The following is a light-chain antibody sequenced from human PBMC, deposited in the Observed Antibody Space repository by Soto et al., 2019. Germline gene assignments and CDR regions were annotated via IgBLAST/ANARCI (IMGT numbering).Light chain of an antibody. CDR1: SNDIGSYNL. CDR3: CAYAVGV. J-gene: IGLJ3*02. Sequence: QSALTQPASVSGSPGQSITISCTGTSNDIGSYNLVSWYQQHPDKAPKLIIYEVTKRPSGVSNRFSGSKSGNTASLTISGLQAEDDADYYCCAYAVGVFGGGTKLTVL. CDR2: EVT. V-gene: IGLV2-23*02.